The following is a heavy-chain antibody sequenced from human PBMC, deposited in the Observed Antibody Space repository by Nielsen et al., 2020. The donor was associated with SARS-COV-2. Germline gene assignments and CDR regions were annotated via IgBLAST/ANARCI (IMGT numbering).Heavy chain of an antibody. V-gene: IGHV3-30-3*01. J-gene: IGHJ4*02. CDR3: ARGNGWGSYFDY. Sequence: GGSLRLSCAASTFTFSSYAMHWVRQAPGKGLEWVAVISYDGSNKYYADSVKGRFSISRDNSKNTLSLQMNSLIAEDTAVYYCARGNGWGSYFDYWGQGTLVTVSS. CDR2: ISYDGSNK. CDR1: TFTFSSYA. D-gene: IGHD7-27*01.